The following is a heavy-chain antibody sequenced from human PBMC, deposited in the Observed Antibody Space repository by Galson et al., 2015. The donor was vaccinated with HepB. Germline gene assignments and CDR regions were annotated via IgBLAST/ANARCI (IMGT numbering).Heavy chain of an antibody. CDR1: GFTFSYYA. Sequence: SLRLSCAASGFTFSYYALHWVRQAPGKGLEWEALISYDGRNKYYADSVKGRFTISRDNSKNTLYLQMNSLRSEDTAVFYCARDGPSYYNDTSGYYVGYWGQGTLVTVSS. J-gene: IGHJ4*02. CDR3: ARDGPSYYNDTSGYYVGY. CDR2: ISYDGRNK. V-gene: IGHV3-30*04. D-gene: IGHD3-22*01.